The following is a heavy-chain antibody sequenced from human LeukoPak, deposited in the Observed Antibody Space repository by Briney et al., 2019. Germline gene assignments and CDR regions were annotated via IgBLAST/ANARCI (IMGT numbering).Heavy chain of an antibody. CDR1: GDSFSIYF. V-gene: IGHV4-4*07. CDR2: MYTSGIT. CDR3: AREITGTRGVDY. D-gene: IGHD1-7*01. J-gene: IGHJ4*02. Sequence: PSETLSLTCTVSGDSFSIYFWSCIRQPAGKGVEWIGRMYTSGITNTSPSLKSRVTMSVDTSKNQFSLNLTSVTAADTAVYYCAREITGTRGVDYWGQGILVSVSS.